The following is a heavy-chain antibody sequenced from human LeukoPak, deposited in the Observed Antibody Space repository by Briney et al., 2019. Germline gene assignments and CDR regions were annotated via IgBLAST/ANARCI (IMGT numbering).Heavy chain of an antibody. V-gene: IGHV3-9*01. CDR3: AKDILRSGAAFDY. CDR1: GFSFDDYD. CDR2: ISWNSAYI. D-gene: IGHD3-10*01. J-gene: IGHJ4*02. Sequence: GRSLRLSCAAAGFSFDDYDMHWVWQAPGKGLEYVSGISWNSAYIVYADSVKGRFTISRDNAKNSLYLQMNSLRPEDTALYYCAKDILRSGAAFDYWGQGTLATVSS.